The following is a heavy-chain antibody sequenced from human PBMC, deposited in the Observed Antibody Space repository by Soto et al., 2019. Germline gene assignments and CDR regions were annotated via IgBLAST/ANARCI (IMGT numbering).Heavy chain of an antibody. J-gene: IGHJ4*02. CDR3: ARANYGQWLDF. CDR2: IYYSGST. CDR1: GGSISSSSYY. D-gene: IGHD6-19*01. Sequence: SETLSLTCTVSGGSISSSSYYWGWIRQPPGKGLEWIGSIYYSGSTYYNPSLKSRISMSSDTSKNQFSLKMSSVTAADTAVYYCARANYGQWLDFWGQGTLVTVS. V-gene: IGHV4-39*07.